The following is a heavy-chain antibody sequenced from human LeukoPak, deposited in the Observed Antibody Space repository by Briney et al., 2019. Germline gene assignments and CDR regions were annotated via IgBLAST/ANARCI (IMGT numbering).Heavy chain of an antibody. D-gene: IGHD6-13*01. CDR3: ARPAYSSSFQNDY. J-gene: IGHJ4*02. CDR1: GFTFSSYW. Sequence: GGSLRLSCAASGFTFSSYWMSWVRQAPGKGLEWVANIKQDGSDKYYVDSVKGRFTISRDNAKNSLYLQVNSLRAEDTAVYYCARPAYSSSFQNDYWGQGTLVTVSS. V-gene: IGHV3-7*01. CDR2: IKQDGSDK.